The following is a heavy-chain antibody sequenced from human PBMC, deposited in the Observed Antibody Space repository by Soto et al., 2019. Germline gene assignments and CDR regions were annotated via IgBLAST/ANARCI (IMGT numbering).Heavy chain of an antibody. J-gene: IGHJ4*02. CDR1: GYSFTSYW. Sequence: GESLKISCKGSGYSFTSYWIGWVRQMPGKGLEWMGIIYPGDSDTRYSPSFQGQVTISADKSISTAYLQWSSLKASDTAMYYCARTEHNMITFGGVIVGFDYWGQGTLVTVSS. V-gene: IGHV5-51*01. CDR2: IYPGDSDT. CDR3: ARTEHNMITFGGVIVGFDY. D-gene: IGHD3-16*02.